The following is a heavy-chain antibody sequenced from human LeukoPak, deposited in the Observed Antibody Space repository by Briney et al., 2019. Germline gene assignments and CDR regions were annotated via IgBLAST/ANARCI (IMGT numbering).Heavy chain of an antibody. CDR3: ARAMVRGVPFDY. D-gene: IGHD3-10*01. CDR1: GFTFSDQS. Sequence: GGSLRLSCAASGFTFSDQSMNWVRQAPGKGLEWVSSISANSLHIFYADSVKGRFTISRDNAKNTLYLQINSLRLDDTAVYYCARAMVRGVPFDYWGQGALVTVSS. J-gene: IGHJ4*02. CDR2: ISANSLHI. V-gene: IGHV3-21*01.